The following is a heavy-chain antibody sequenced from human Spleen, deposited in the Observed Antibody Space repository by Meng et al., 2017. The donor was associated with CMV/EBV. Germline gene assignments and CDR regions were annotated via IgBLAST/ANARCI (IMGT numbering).Heavy chain of an antibody. CDR2: VYYSGTT. CDR3: ARGIVVVPAALYYFDY. J-gene: IGHJ4*02. CDR1: GSINSGGYF. V-gene: IGHV4-31*02. Sequence: GSINSGGYFWSWIRQHPGKGLEWIGNVYYSGTTHYNPSLKSRITISVDTSKNQFSLKLSSVTAADTAVYYCARGIVVVPAALYYFDYWGQGTLVTVSS. D-gene: IGHD2-2*01.